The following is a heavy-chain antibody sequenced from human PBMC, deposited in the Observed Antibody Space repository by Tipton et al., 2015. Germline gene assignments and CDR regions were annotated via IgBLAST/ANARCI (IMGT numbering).Heavy chain of an antibody. CDR3: ACQDYDSLTRDYQTVDY. CDR1: GGPITSSAYY. V-gene: IGHV4-39*07. D-gene: IGHD3-9*01. CDR2: VYFSGTT. Sequence: GLVKPSETLSLTCTVSGGPITSSAYYWGWIRQPPGKGLEWIGSVYFSGTTYYNPSLKSRVTMSRDTSENQFSLKLTSVTAADTAVYYCACQDYDSLTRDYQTVDYWGQGTLVTVSS. J-gene: IGHJ4*02.